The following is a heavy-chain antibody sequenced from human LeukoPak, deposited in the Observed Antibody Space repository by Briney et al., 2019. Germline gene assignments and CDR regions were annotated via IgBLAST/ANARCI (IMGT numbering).Heavy chain of an antibody. J-gene: IGHJ3*02. CDR3: AGRCYYDRSVYPPDAFDI. Sequence: PSETLSLTCTVSGGSISSYYWSWIRQPPGKGLEWIGYIYYSGSTNYNPSLKSRVTISVDTSKNQFSLKLSSVTAADTAVYYRAGRCYYDRSVYPPDAFDIWRQGTMVTVSS. D-gene: IGHD3-22*01. V-gene: IGHV4-59*08. CDR2: IYYSGST. CDR1: GGSISSYY.